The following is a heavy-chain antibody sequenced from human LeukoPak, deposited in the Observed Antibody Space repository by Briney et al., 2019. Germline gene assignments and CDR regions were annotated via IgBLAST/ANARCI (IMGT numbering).Heavy chain of an antibody. Sequence: GGSLRLSCVASGFNFTRYWMSWVRQAPGKGLEWVANIKQDESEKYYVDSVKGRFTISRDNAKNSVYLQMNSLRAEDTAVYYCARTTVDYWGQGTLVTVSS. CDR2: IKQDESEK. D-gene: IGHD1-1*01. CDR3: ARTTVDY. V-gene: IGHV3-7*01. J-gene: IGHJ4*02. CDR1: GFNFTRYW.